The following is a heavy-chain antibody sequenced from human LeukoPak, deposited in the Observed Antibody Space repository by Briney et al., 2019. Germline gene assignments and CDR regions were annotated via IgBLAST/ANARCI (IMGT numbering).Heavy chain of an antibody. CDR2: IYYSGSA. D-gene: IGHD6-13*01. J-gene: IGHJ4*02. CDR3: ARSGGYGSSWSY. CDR1: GGSINNYY. Sequence: SETLSLTCTVSGGSINNYYWNWIRQPPGKGLEWIGYIYYSGSASYNPSLKSRVTISVDTSKSQFSLKLSSVTAADTAVYYCARSGGYGSSWSYWGQGTLVTVSS. V-gene: IGHV4-59*01.